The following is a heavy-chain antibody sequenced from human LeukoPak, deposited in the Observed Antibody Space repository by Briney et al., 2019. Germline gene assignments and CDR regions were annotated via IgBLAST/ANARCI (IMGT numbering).Heavy chain of an antibody. V-gene: IGHV3-21*01. Sequence: GGSLRLSCAASGFTFSSYSMNWVRQAPGKGLEWVSSISSSSSYIYYADSVKGRFTISRDKAKNSLYLQMNSLRAEDTAVYYCAREYCTNGVCNQDSYNWFDPWGQGTLVTVSS. D-gene: IGHD2-8*01. CDR3: AREYCTNGVCNQDSYNWFDP. CDR2: ISSSSSYI. CDR1: GFTFSSYS. J-gene: IGHJ5*02.